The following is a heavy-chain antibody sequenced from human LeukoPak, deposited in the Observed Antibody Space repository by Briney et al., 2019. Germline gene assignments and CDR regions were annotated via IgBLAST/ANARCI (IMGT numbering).Heavy chain of an antibody. CDR2: INHSGST. D-gene: IGHD6-13*01. CDR3: ARDAIAAAGGFDY. J-gene: IGHJ4*02. Sequence: SETLSLTCAVYGGSFSGYYWSWIRQPPGKGLEWIGEINHSGSTNYNPSIKSRVTISVDTSKNQFSLKLSSVTAADTAVYYCARDAIAAAGGFDYWGQGTLVTVSS. V-gene: IGHV4-34*01. CDR1: GGSFSGYY.